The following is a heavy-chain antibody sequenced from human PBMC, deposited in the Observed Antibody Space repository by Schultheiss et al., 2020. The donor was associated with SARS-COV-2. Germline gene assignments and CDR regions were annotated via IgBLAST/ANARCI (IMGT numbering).Heavy chain of an antibody. CDR3: ARFRGSSGWYDFDY. J-gene: IGHJ4*02. D-gene: IGHD6-19*01. Sequence: SETLSLTCAVYGGSFSGYYWSWIRQPPGKGLEWIGYIYYSGSTNYNPSLKSRVTISVDTSKNQFSLKLSSVTAADTAVYYCARFRGSSGWYDFDYWGQGTLVTVSS. V-gene: IGHV4-59*01. CDR2: IYYSGST. CDR1: GGSFSGYY.